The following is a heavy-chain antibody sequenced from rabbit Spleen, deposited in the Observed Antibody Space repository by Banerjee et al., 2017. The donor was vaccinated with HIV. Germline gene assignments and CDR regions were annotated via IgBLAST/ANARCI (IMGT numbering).Heavy chain of an antibody. CDR1: GVSFSDKDV. Sequence: QQQLEESGGGLVKPRGTLTLTCSASGVSFSDKDVMCWVRQAPGKGLEWIACIYAGSSGDPYYASWAKGRFTISKTSSTTVTLQMTSLTAADTATYFCARDTGTSFSTYGMDLWGPGTLVTVS. D-gene: IGHD7-1*01. J-gene: IGHJ6*01. V-gene: IGHV1S45*01. CDR3: ARDTGTSFSTYGMDL. CDR2: IYAGSSGDP.